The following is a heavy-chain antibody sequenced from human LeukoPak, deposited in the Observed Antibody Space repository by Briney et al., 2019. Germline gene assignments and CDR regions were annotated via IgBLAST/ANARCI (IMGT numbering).Heavy chain of an antibody. J-gene: IGHJ4*02. D-gene: IGHD4-23*01. CDR2: ISGSGSRT. CDR3: AKDPPTTVVTPWDY. CDR1: GFTFSSYA. Sequence: GGSLRLSCAASGFTFSSYAMSWVRQAPGKGLEWVSAISGSGSRTYYADSVKGRFTISRDNSKNTLHLQMNSLRAEDTAVYHCAKDPPTTVVTPWDYWGQGTLVTVSS. V-gene: IGHV3-23*01.